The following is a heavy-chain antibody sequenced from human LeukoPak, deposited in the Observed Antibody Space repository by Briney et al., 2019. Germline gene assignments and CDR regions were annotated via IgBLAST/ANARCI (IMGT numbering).Heavy chain of an antibody. CDR1: GFAFSSYA. CDR3: ARERDGYNYVLEY. V-gene: IGHV3-21*01. Sequence: GGSLRLSCAASGFAFSSYAMTWVRQAPGKGLEWVSTFSASGSNTYYADSVKGRFTISRDNAKNSLYLQMNSLRAEDTAVYYCARERDGYNYVLEYWGQGTLVTVSS. D-gene: IGHD5-24*01. J-gene: IGHJ4*02. CDR2: FSASGSNT.